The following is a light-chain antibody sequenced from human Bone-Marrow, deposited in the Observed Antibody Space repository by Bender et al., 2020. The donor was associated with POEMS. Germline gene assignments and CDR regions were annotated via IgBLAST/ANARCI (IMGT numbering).Light chain of an antibody. J-gene: IGLJ3*02. CDR1: SSNIGNHG. CDR3: SAWDGSLSGWV. CDR2: YDD. Sequence: QSVVTQPPSLSEAPRQRVTISCSGSSSNIGNHGVNWYQQLPGEAPKLLIYYDDLLTPWLSDRFSASKSGTSASLAISELQSEDEALDYCSAWDGSLSGWVFGGGTKLTVL. V-gene: IGLV1-36*01.